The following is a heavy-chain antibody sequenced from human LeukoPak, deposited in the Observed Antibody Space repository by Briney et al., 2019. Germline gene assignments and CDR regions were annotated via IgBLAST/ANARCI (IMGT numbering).Heavy chain of an antibody. J-gene: IGHJ4*02. Sequence: SETLSLTCIVSGGSISSSSYYWGWIRQPPGKGLEWIGNIYYSGSTYYNPSLKSRVTISVDTSKNQFSLKLSSVTAADTAVYYCARLGPHGTQYYYGSGRQAFDYWGQGTLVTVSS. D-gene: IGHD3-10*01. V-gene: IGHV4-39*01. CDR2: IYYSGST. CDR3: ARLGPHGTQYYYGSGRQAFDY. CDR1: GGSISSSSYY.